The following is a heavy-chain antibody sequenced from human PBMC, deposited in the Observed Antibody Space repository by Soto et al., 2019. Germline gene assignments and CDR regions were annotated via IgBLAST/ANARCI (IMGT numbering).Heavy chain of an antibody. CDR1: GGSISSYY. V-gene: IGHV4-59*01. CDR2: IYYSGST. J-gene: IGHJ5*02. D-gene: IGHD6-13*01. Sequence: SETLSLTCTVSGGSISSYYWSRIRQPPGKGLEWIGYIYYSGSTNYNPSLKSRVTISVDTSKNQFSLKLSSVTAADTAVYYCARATYSSSWGTYWFDPWGQGTLVTVSS. CDR3: ARATYSSSWGTYWFDP.